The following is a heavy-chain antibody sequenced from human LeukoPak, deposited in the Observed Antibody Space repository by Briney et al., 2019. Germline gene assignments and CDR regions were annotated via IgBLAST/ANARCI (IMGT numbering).Heavy chain of an antibody. V-gene: IGHV1-69*06. J-gene: IGHJ4*02. CDR1: GGTFSSYA. CDR3: ARAPLYSSGWTNYFDY. CDR2: TIPIFGTA. D-gene: IGHD6-25*01. Sequence: SVKVSCKASGGTFSSYAISWVRQAPGQGLEWMGGTIPIFGTANYAQKFQGRVTITADKSTSTAYMELSSLRSEDTAVYYCARAPLYSSGWTNYFDYWGQGTLVTVSS.